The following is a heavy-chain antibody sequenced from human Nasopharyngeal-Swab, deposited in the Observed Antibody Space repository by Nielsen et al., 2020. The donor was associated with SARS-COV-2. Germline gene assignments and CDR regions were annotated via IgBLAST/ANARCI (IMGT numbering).Heavy chain of an antibody. J-gene: IGHJ4*02. Sequence: GGSLRLSCTASGFTFGDYAMSWFRQAPGKGLEWVGFIRSKAYGGTTEYAASVKGRFTISRDDSKSIAYLQMNSLKTEDTAVYYCTRACSSGSCRASFDYWGQGTLVTVSS. D-gene: IGHD2-15*01. CDR2: IRSKAYGGTT. CDR1: GFTFGDYA. V-gene: IGHV3-49*03. CDR3: TRACSSGSCRASFDY.